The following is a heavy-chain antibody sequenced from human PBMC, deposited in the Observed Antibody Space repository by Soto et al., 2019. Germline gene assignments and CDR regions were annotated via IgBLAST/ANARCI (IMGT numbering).Heavy chain of an antibody. D-gene: IGHD3-22*01. CDR2: IYYSGSA. J-gene: IGHJ5*02. CDR1: GGSISSYY. Sequence: PSETLSLTCTVSGGSISSYYWSWIRQPPGKGLEWIGYIYYSGSANYNPSLKSRVTISVDTSKNQFSLKLSSVTAADTAVYYCARTGDSSGYYPNWFDPWGQGTLVTVSS. V-gene: IGHV4-59*01. CDR3: ARTGDSSGYYPNWFDP.